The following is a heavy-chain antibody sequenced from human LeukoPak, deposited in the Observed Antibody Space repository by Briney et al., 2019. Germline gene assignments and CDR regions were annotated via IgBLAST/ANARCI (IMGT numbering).Heavy chain of an antibody. D-gene: IGHD5-18*01. J-gene: IGHJ4*02. V-gene: IGHV4-4*07. CDR3: ARDVGGYNYGYSLDY. Sequence: SETLSLTCTVSGGSISSYYWNWIRQPAGKGLEWIGRIYTSGSTRHNSSLKSRVTMSVNTSKNQFSLKLSSVTAADTAVYYVARDVGGYNYGYSLDYWGQGTLVSVSS. CDR1: GGSISSYY. CDR2: IYTSGST.